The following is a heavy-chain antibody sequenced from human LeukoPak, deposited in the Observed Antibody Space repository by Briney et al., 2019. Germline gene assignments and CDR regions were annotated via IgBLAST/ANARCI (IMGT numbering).Heavy chain of an antibody. CDR1: GGSISSHY. CDR3: ASTEAGYYDSSWTGTFDY. J-gene: IGHJ4*02. CDR2: IYYSGST. Sequence: PSETLSLTCTVSGGSISSHYWSWIRQPPGKGLEWIGYIYYSGSTNYNPSLKSRVTISVDTSKNQFSLKLSSVTAADTAVYYCASTEAGYYDSSWTGTFDYWGQGTLVTVSS. D-gene: IGHD3-22*01. V-gene: IGHV4-59*11.